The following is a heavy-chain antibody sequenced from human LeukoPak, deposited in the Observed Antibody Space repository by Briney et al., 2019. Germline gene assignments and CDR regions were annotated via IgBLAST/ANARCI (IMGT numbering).Heavy chain of an antibody. Sequence: PSETLSLTCTVSGGSISSYYWSWIRQPPGKGLECIGYIYYSGSTNYNPSLKSRVTISVDTSKNQFSLKLSSVTAADTAVYYCARGAYCSSTSCYISWFDPWGQGTLVTVSS. CDR2: IYYSGST. CDR1: GGSISSYY. J-gene: IGHJ5*02. CDR3: ARGAYCSSTSCYISWFDP. V-gene: IGHV4-59*01. D-gene: IGHD2-2*02.